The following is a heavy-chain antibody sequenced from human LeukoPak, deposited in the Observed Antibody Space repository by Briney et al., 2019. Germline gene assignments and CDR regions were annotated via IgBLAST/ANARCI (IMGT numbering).Heavy chain of an antibody. CDR3: ARAIVVPAAMPVMAKFDP. Sequence: SETLSLTCTVSGGSISSSSYYWGWIRQPPGKGLEWIGSIYYSGSTYYNPSLKSRVTISVDTSKNQFSLKLSSVTAADTAVYYCARAIVVPAAMPVMAKFDPWGQGTLVTVSS. J-gene: IGHJ5*02. CDR2: IYYSGST. V-gene: IGHV4-39*07. CDR1: GGSISSSSYY. D-gene: IGHD2-2*01.